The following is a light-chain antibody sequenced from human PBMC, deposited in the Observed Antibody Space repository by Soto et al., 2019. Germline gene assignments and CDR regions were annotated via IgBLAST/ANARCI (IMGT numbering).Light chain of an antibody. Sequence: EIVFTQSPGTLSLSPGERATLSCRASQSVSSSYLAWHQQKPGQAPRLLTYNASSRATGIPDRFSGSGSGTDFTLTISRLEPEDFAVYYCQQYVSTPLTFGGGTKVDIK. CDR1: QSVSSSY. CDR3: QQYVSTPLT. CDR2: NAS. V-gene: IGKV3-20*01. J-gene: IGKJ4*01.